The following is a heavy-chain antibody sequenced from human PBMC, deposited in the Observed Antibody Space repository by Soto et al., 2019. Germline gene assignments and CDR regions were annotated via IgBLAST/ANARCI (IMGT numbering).Heavy chain of an antibody. CDR1: GNSFTLYT. V-gene: IGHV1-46*01. D-gene: IGHD1-26*01. Sequence: QVQLAQSGAEVKRPGASVRFSCKASGNSFTLYTMHWVRQVPGQGLEWMGMIHPSGGRTSYAQLFRDRVTMTVDTSTDTVLMELSSPTFEDTAIYFCATGSFSNYFDSWGQGTLITVSS. CDR2: IHPSGGRT. CDR3: ATGSFSNYFDS. J-gene: IGHJ4*02.